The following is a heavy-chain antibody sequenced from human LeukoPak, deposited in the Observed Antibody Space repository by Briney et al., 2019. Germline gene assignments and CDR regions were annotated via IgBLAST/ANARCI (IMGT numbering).Heavy chain of an antibody. V-gene: IGHV3-48*04. Sequence: ASLRLSCVASGFNVYNHWMTWVRQAPGKGLEWLSYISSGGSPIYYADSVRGRFTISRDDAKNLVYLQMTGLRAEDTAGYYCTYLRTPYYNDKWVDPWGQGALVTVSS. D-gene: IGHD3-22*01. CDR2: ISSGGSPI. CDR3: TYLRTPYYNDKWVDP. J-gene: IGHJ5*02. CDR1: GFNVYNHW.